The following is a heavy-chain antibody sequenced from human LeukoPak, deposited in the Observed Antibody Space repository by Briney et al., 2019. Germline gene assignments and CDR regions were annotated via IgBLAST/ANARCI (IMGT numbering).Heavy chain of an antibody. J-gene: IGHJ6*02. V-gene: IGHV4-59*01. CDR2: IYYSGST. Sequence: SATLSLTCTVSGGSISSYYWSWIRQPPGKGLEWIGYIYYSGSTNYNPSLKSRVTISVDTSKNQFSLKLSSVTAADTAVYYCARDALSYYYGMDVWGQGTTVTVSS. CDR3: ARDALSYYYGMDV. CDR1: GGSISSYY.